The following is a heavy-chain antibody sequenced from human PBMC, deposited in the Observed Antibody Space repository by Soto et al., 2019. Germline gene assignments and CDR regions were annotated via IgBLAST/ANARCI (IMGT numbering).Heavy chain of an antibody. J-gene: IGHJ4*02. CDR1: GFTFSSYS. D-gene: IGHD3-22*01. Sequence: SLRLSCAASGFTFSSYSMNWVRQAPGKGLEWVAVISYDGSNKYYADSVKGRFTISRDNSKNTLYLQMNSLRAEDTAVYYCARFPYYDSSGYYRGDYWGQGTLVTVSS. V-gene: IGHV3-30*03. CDR2: ISYDGSNK. CDR3: ARFPYYDSSGYYRGDY.